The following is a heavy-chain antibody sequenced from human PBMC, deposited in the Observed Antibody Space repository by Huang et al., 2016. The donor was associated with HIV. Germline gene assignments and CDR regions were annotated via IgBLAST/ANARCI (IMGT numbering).Heavy chain of an antibody. V-gene: IGHV4-59*01. J-gene: IGHJ6*02. D-gene: IGHD6-13*01. CDR3: ARGGPYSRDYYYYGMDV. CDR1: GGPISSYY. CDR2: IHYRGST. Sequence: QVQLQESGPGLVKPSETLSLTCPVPGGPISSYYWSWIRRPQGKGLEWIGYIHYRGSTNDNPSLKSRVTTSVDTSKNQFFLKLSSVTAADTAVYYCARGGPYSRDYYYYGMDVWGQGTTVTVSS.